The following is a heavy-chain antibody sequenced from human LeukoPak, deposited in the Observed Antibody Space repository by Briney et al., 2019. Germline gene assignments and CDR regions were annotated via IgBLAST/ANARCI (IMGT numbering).Heavy chain of an antibody. CDR3: ERVGGYGPYYFDY. D-gene: IGHD5-18*01. Sequence: PGGSLRLSCAASGFTFSSYAMHWVRQAPGKGLEWVAVISYDGSNKYYADSVKGRFTISRDNSKNTLYLQMNSLRAEDTAVYYCERVGGYGPYYFDYWGQGTLVTVSS. CDR2: ISYDGSNK. J-gene: IGHJ4*02. CDR1: GFTFSSYA. V-gene: IGHV3-30-3*01.